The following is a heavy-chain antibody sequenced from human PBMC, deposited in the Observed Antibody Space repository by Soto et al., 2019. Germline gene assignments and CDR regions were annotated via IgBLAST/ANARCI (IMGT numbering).Heavy chain of an antibody. CDR2: ITPIFGTA. Sequence: QVPLVQSGAEVKKPGSSVTVSCKASGGTFSSYTISWVRQAPGQGLEWMGGITPIFGTANYAQKFQGRVTITADESTSTAYMELSSLRSEDTAVYYCARGNHRWLQLWYFDLWGRGTLVTVSS. J-gene: IGHJ2*01. CDR1: GGTFSSYT. V-gene: IGHV1-69*12. D-gene: IGHD5-12*01. CDR3: ARGNHRWLQLWYFDL.